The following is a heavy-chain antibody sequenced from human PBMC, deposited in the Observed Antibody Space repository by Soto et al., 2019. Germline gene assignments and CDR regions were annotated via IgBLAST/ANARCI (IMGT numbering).Heavy chain of an antibody. J-gene: IGHJ4*02. CDR2: IWYDGSNK. V-gene: IGHV3-33*01. CDR3: ARDILTGYYSLDY. CDR1: GFTFSSYG. D-gene: IGHD3-9*01. Sequence: GGSLRLSCAASGFTFSSYGMHWVRQAPGKGLEWVAVIWYDGSNKYYADSVKGRFTISRDNSKNTLYLQMNSLRAEDTAVYYCARDILTGYYSLDYWGQGTLVTVSS.